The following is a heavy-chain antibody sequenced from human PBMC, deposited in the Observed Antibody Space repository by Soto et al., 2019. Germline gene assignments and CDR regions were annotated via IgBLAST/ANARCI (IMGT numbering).Heavy chain of an antibody. CDR2: ISAYNGNT. V-gene: IGHV1-18*01. D-gene: IGHD2-2*01. J-gene: IGHJ6*01. CDR1: GYTLTSYG. CDR3: ARDIVVVPAASYYYGMDV. Sequence: ASVKVSCKASGYTLTSYGISWVRQAPGQGLEWMGWISAYNGNTNYAQKLQGRVTMTTDTSTSTAYMELRSLRSDDTAVYYCARDIVVVPAASYYYGMDVWGQGTTVTVSS.